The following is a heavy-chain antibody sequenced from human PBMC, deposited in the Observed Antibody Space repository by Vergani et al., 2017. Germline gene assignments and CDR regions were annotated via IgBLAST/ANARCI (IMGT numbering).Heavy chain of an antibody. CDR3: ARVEKGSLNNVLHLSLDY. CDR1: GGTFSSYA. J-gene: IGHJ4*02. V-gene: IGHV1-2*02. Sequence: QVQLVQSGAEVKKPGSSVKVSCKASGGTFSSYAISWVRQAPGQGLEWMGWINPNSGGTNYAQKFQGRVTMTRDTSISTAYMELSRLRSDDTAVYYCARVEKGSLNNVLHLSLDYWGQGTLVTVSS. D-gene: IGHD1-14*01. CDR2: INPNSGGT.